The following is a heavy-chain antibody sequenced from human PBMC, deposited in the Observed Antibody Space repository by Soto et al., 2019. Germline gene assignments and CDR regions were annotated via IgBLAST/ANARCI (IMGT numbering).Heavy chain of an antibody. CDR3: ARDWSGYGHFDD. J-gene: IGHJ4*02. CDR1: GGSISSGGYY. V-gene: IGHV4-31*03. Sequence: QVHLQESGPGLVKPSQTLSLTCTVSGGSISSGGYYWSWIRQNPGKGLEWIGYSYYSGSTYYSPSLKSRLTMSVDTSKNQFALKLGSVTAADTAVYYCARDWSGYGHFDDWGQGTLVTVSS. CDR2: SYYSGST. D-gene: IGHD5-12*01.